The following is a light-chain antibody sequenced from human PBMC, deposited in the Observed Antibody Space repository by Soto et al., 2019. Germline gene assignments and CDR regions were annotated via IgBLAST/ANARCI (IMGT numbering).Light chain of an antibody. CDR2: DVS. J-gene: IGLJ1*01. CDR3: SSYTSSSPDV. Sequence: QSVLTQPASVSGSPGQSITISCTGTSSDVGGYNYVSWYQQHPGKAPKLMIYDVSNRPSGVSNRFSGSKSGNTASLTISGLQAEDEADYYCSSYTSSSPDVFGTGTKVTVL. CDR1: SSDVGGYNY. V-gene: IGLV2-14*01.